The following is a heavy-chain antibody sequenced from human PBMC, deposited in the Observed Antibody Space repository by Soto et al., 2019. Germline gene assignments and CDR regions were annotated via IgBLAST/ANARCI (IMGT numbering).Heavy chain of an antibody. V-gene: IGHV1-18*01. CDR3: AREGDVPYYYCGMDV. CDR2: ISGYNGKT. J-gene: IGHJ6*02. Sequence: QVQLVQSGGEVKKPGASVKVSCKASGYTFTSYGISWVRQAPGQGLEWMGWISGYNGKTNYAQKVQDRVTMTTDTSTSTVYMELRSLRSDDTAVYYWAREGDVPYYYCGMDVWGQGTTVTVSS. D-gene: IGHD2-21*02. CDR1: GYTFTSYG.